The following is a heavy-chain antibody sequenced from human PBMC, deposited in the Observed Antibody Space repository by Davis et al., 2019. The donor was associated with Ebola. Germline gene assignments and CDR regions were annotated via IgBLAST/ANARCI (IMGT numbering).Heavy chain of an antibody. J-gene: IGHJ2*01. V-gene: IGHV4-38-2*02. D-gene: IGHD3-22*01. CDR2: IHHSGRAT. CDR3: ARDYYDTSGYLWYFDL. CDR1: DYSISSGYY. Sequence: ESLKISCIVSDYSISSGYYWGWIRQPPGKGLEWIGSIHHSGRATSYNPSLRSRVTISVDTSKNQFSLKLSSVIAADTAVYYCARDYYDTSGYLWYFDLWGRGTLVTVSS.